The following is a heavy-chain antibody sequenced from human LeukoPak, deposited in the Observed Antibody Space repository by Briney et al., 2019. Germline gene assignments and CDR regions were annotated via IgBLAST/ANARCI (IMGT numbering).Heavy chain of an antibody. Sequence: ASVKVSCKASGGTFSSYAISWVRQAPGQGLEWMGGIIPIFGTANYAQKFQGRVTITADESTSTAYMELNSLRAEDTAVYYCARQLQLVFDYWGQGTLVTVSS. D-gene: IGHD6-13*01. CDR3: ARQLQLVFDY. CDR1: GGTFSSYA. CDR2: IIPIFGTA. J-gene: IGHJ4*02. V-gene: IGHV1-69*13.